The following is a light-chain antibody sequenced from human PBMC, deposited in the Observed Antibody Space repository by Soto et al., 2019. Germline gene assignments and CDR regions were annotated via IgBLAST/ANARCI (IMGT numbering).Light chain of an antibody. V-gene: IGKV4-1*01. CDR1: RTVFSSSTSKNY. CDR3: QQFCSGPNT. Sequence: DIVMTQSPDSLAVSLGEGATISCKSSRTVFSSSTSKNYLAWYQHKRGQPPKLRISWASIRASGVPERFSGSGSATDFTLTITSLQAEDVAFYYCQQFCSGPNTFGQGTKLEIK. J-gene: IGKJ2*01. CDR2: WAS.